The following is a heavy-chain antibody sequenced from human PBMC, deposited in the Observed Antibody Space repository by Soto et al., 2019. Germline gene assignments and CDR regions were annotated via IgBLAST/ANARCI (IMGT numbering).Heavy chain of an antibody. Sequence: SVKSPKASGGTFSSYAISWVRQAPGQGLEWMGGIIPIFGTANYAQKFQGRVTITADESTSTAYMELSSLRSEDTAVYYCARDVVRAARYYYGMDVWGQGTTVTVSS. CDR1: GGTFSSYA. V-gene: IGHV1-69*13. D-gene: IGHD6-6*01. CDR2: IIPIFGTA. CDR3: ARDVVRAARYYYGMDV. J-gene: IGHJ6*02.